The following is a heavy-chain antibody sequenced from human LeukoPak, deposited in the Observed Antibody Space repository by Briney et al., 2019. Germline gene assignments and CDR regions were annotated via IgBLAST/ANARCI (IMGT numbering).Heavy chain of an antibody. CDR2: IRYDGSNK. J-gene: IGHJ4*02. Sequence: GGSLRLSCVASGFTFSSYAMHWVRQAPGKGLEWVAFIRYDGSNKYYADSVKGRFTISRDNSKNTLYLQMNSLRAEDTAVYYCAKDGGDNFDYWGQGTLVTVSS. CDR1: GFTFSSYA. V-gene: IGHV3-30*02. D-gene: IGHD2-21*02. CDR3: AKDGGDNFDY.